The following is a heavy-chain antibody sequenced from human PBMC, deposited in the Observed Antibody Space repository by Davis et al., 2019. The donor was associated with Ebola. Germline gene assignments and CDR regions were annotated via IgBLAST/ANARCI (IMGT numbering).Heavy chain of an antibody. D-gene: IGHD6-13*01. CDR3: AKVLGSSWFYFDY. V-gene: IGHV3-23*01. J-gene: IGHJ4*02. Sequence: GESLKISCAASGFTFSSYAMSWVRQAPGKGLEWVSAISGSGGSTYYADSVKGRFTISRDNPKNTLYLQMNTLRAEDTAVYFCAKVLGSSWFYFDYWGQGTLVIVSS. CDR1: GFTFSSYA. CDR2: ISGSGGST.